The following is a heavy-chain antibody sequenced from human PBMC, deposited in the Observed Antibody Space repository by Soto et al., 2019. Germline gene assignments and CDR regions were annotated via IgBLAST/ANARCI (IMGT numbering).Heavy chain of an antibody. CDR1: GYTFPSYG. D-gene: IGHD4-17*01. CDR2: TSAHNGNT. V-gene: IGHV1-18*01. J-gene: IGHJ4*02. Sequence: QVKRVQTGAEVKKPGASVKVSCKGSGYTFPSYGISWVRQAPGQVLEWMGWTSAHNGNTNYAQHLDGRVTLTPDTSTSTAFIELSSRRTDDTAVYYCARETNYSDYWCQGTLGTVSS. CDR3: ARETNYSDY.